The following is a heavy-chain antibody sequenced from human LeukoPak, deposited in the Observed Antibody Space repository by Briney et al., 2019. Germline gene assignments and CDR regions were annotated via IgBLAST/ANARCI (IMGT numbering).Heavy chain of an antibody. CDR3: ARDLGYDSSGYSFDY. Sequence: ASVKVSCKASGYTFTSYYMHWVRQAPGQGLEWMGIINPSGGSTSYARKFQGRVTMTRDMSTSTVYMELSSLRSEDTAVYYCARDLGYDSSGYSFDYWGQGTLVTVPS. D-gene: IGHD3-22*01. V-gene: IGHV1-46*01. CDR1: GYTFTSYY. CDR2: INPSGGST. J-gene: IGHJ4*02.